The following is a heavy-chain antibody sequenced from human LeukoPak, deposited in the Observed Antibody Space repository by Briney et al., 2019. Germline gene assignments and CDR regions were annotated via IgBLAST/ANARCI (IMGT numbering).Heavy chain of an antibody. V-gene: IGHV3-53*01. J-gene: IGHJ5*02. CDR3: ARDSLPMEGPTYNWFDP. CDR2: IYSGGST. CDR1: GFTVSSNY. Sequence: GGSLRLSCAASGFTVSSNYMSWVRQAPGKGLEWVSVIYSGGSTYYADSVKGRFTISRDNSKNSLYLQMNSLRAEDTAVYYCARDSLPMEGPTYNWFDPWGQGTLVTVSS. D-gene: IGHD1-1*01.